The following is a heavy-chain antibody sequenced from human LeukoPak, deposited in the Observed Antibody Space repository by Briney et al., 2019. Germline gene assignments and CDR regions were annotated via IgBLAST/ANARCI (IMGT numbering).Heavy chain of an antibody. D-gene: IGHD3-10*01. J-gene: IGHJ4*02. Sequence: TGGSLRLSCAASGFTFDDYGMSWVRQAPGKGLEWVSGINWNGGSTGYADSVKGRFTISRDNAKNSLYLQMNSLRAEDTALYYCARERGRQVYYGSGRSTYYFDYWGQGTLVTVSS. CDR2: INWNGGST. CDR3: ARERGRQVYYGSGRSTYYFDY. CDR1: GFTFDDYG. V-gene: IGHV3-20*04.